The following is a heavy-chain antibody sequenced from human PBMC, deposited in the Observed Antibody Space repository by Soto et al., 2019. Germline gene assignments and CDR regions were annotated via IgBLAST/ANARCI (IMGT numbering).Heavy chain of an antibody. V-gene: IGHV3-30*18. CDR3: TKDLHGDYHFGFDY. CDR2: ISYDGSNK. J-gene: IGHJ4*02. CDR1: GFTFSSYG. D-gene: IGHD4-17*01. Sequence: GGSLRLSCAASGFTFSSYGMHWVRQAPGKGLEWVAVISYDGSNKYYADSVKGRFTISRDNSKNTLYLQMNSLRAEDTTVYYCTKDLHGDYHFGFDYWGQGT.